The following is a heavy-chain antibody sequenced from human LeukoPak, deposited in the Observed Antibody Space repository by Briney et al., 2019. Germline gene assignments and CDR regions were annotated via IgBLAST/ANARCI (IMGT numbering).Heavy chain of an antibody. CDR1: GGSISSNNW. Sequence: SGTLSLTCAVSGGSISSNNWWGWVRQPPGKGLEWIGEIYHSGSPNYNPSLKSRVTISVDKSRNHFSLNLSSVTAADTAVYYCARNGGNSDFDYWGQGTLVTVSS. J-gene: IGHJ4*02. D-gene: IGHD4-23*01. CDR3: ARNGGNSDFDY. V-gene: IGHV4-4*02. CDR2: IYHSGSP.